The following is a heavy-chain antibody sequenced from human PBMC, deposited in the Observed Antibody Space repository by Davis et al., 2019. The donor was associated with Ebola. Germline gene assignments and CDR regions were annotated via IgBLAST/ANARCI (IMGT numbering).Heavy chain of an antibody. Sequence: SVKVSCKASGGTFSSYAISWVRQAPGQGLEWMGGIIPIFGTANYAQKFQGRVTITADESTSTAYMELSSLRSEDTAVYYCASGGYYYDSSGYYYYGMDVWGQGTTVTVSS. D-gene: IGHD3-22*01. CDR1: GGTFSSYA. J-gene: IGHJ6*02. V-gene: IGHV1-69*13. CDR2: IIPIFGTA. CDR3: ASGGYYYDSSGYYYYGMDV.